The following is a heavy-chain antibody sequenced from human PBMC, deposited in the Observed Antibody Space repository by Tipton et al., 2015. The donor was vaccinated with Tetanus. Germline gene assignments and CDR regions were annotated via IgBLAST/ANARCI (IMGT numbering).Heavy chain of an antibody. J-gene: IGHJ4*02. CDR1: RGPISSYY. CDR3: ARGITDGYFRRLDY. D-gene: IGHD2/OR15-2a*01. CDR2: ISNGNP. V-gene: IGHV4-4*07. Sequence: LRLSCTVSRGPISSYYWSWIRQPAGKGLEWIGHISNGNPDYTPSLKSRLTLSADMSKNELSLKLQSVTAADAAVYYCARGITDGYFRRLDYWGQGTRVAVSS.